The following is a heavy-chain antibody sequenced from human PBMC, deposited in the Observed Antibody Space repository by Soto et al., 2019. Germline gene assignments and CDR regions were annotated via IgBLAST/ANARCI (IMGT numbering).Heavy chain of an antibody. Sequence: QVQLVQSGAEVKKPGASVKVSCKVSVYTLTELSMHWVRQAPGKGLEWMGGFDPEDGETNYAQKFQGRVTMTEDTSTDTAYMELSSLRSEDTAVYYCATVPLGLDFWSGYYIFDYWGQGTLVTVSS. CDR2: FDPEDGET. J-gene: IGHJ4*02. CDR1: VYTLTELS. CDR3: ATVPLGLDFWSGYYIFDY. V-gene: IGHV1-24*01. D-gene: IGHD3-3*01.